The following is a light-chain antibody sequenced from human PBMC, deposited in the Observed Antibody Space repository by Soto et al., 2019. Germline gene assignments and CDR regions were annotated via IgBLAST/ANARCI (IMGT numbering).Light chain of an antibody. J-gene: IGKJ1*01. CDR1: QSLSSY. CDR2: AAS. CDR3: QQYYSYPWT. Sequence: DIQMPQSPSSLSASVGDRVTITCRASQSLSSYLNWYQQKPGKAPKLLIYAASSLQSGVPSRFSGSGSGTDFTLTISCLQSEDFATYYCQQYYSYPWTFGQGTKVDIK. V-gene: IGKV1-39*01.